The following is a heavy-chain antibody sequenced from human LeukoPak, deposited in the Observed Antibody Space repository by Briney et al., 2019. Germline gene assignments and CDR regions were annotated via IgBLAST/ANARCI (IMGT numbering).Heavy chain of an antibody. CDR3: AKPQHYGRGDFDY. Sequence: GGSLRLSRAASGFNFDDYAMDWVRQAPGRGLEWVSLISGDGGITYYADFVKGRFTISRDNSKNSLYLQMNSLRTEDTALYYCAKPQHYGRGDFDYWGQGTLVTVSS. CDR1: GFNFDDYA. J-gene: IGHJ4*02. D-gene: IGHD3-10*01. V-gene: IGHV3-43*02. CDR2: ISGDGGIT.